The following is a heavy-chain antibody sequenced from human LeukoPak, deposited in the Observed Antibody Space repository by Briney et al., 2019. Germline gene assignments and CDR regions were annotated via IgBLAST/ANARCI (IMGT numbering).Heavy chain of an antibody. CDR3: AKAGSSSWDAFDY. CDR2: IRYDGSNK. V-gene: IGHV3-30*02. Sequence: GGSLRLSCAASGFTISTNYMSWVRQAPGKGLEWVAFIRYDGSNKYYADSVKGRFTISRDNSKNTLYLQMNSLRAEDTAVHYCAKAGSSSWDAFDYWGQGTLVTVSS. D-gene: IGHD6-13*01. CDR1: GFTISTNY. J-gene: IGHJ4*02.